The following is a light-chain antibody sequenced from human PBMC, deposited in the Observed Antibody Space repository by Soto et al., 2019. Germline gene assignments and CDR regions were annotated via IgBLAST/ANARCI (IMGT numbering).Light chain of an antibody. CDR1: QSVGNNY. CDR3: QQCATSPLT. V-gene: IGKV3-20*01. Sequence: EIVLTQSPGTLSLSPGERATLSCRASQSVGNNYLAWYQQKPGQAPRLLIYDASNRATGIPDRFSGSGSETDFTLTISRLEPEDFAVYYCQQCATSPLTFGGGTKVEI. J-gene: IGKJ4*01. CDR2: DAS.